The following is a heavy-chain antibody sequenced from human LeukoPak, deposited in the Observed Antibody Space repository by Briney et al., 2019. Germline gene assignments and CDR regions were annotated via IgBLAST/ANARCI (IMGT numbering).Heavy chain of an antibody. CDR1: GFIFSNYA. D-gene: IGHD5-12*01. V-gene: IGHV3-48*02. J-gene: IGHJ4*02. Sequence: GGSLRLSCAASGFIFSNYAMSWVRQAPGKGLEWVSYISSSSSTIYYADSVKGRFTISRDNAKNSLYLQVNSLRDEDTAVYYCARDGSGYDYWGQGTLVTVSS. CDR2: ISSSSSTI. CDR3: ARDGSGYDY.